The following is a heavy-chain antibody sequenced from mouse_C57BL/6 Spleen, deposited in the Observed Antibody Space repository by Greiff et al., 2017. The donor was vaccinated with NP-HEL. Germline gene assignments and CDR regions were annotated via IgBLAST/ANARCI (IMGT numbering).Heavy chain of an antibody. V-gene: IGHV1-81*01. Sequence: QVQLQQSGAELARPGASVKLSCKASGYTFTSYGISWVKQRTGQGLEWIGEIYPRSGNTYYNEKFKGKATLTADKSSSTAYMELRSLTSEDSAVYFCARWHYGPEAWCAYWGQGTLVTVSA. CDR2: IYPRSGNT. CDR3: ARWHYGPEAWCAY. CDR1: GYTFTSYG. J-gene: IGHJ3*01. D-gene: IGHD1-2*01.